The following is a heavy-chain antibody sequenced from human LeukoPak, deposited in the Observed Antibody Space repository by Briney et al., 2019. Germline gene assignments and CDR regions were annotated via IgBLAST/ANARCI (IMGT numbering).Heavy chain of an antibody. CDR1: GYRFTSYW. V-gene: IGHV5-51*01. CDR3: ARLDGYYDSSGYYPRGAFDI. CDR2: IYPGDSDT. J-gene: IGHJ3*02. Sequence: GESLKISFKGSGYRFTSYWIGWVRPMPGKGLEWMGIIYPGDSDTRYSPSFQGQVTISADKSISTAYLQWSSLKASDTAMYYCARLDGYYDSSGYYPRGAFDIWGQGTMVTVSS. D-gene: IGHD3-22*01.